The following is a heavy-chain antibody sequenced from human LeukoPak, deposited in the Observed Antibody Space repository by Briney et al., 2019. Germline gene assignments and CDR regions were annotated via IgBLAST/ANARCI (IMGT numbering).Heavy chain of an antibody. CDR2: ISSGGSTI. J-gene: IGHJ4*02. V-gene: IGHV3-48*03. CDR3: ARSLTYYYGSGSYHDY. D-gene: IGHD3-10*01. CDR1: GFTFSSYE. Sequence: GGSLRLSCAASGFTFSSYEMSWVRQAPGKGLEWVSYISSGGSTIYYADSVKGRFTISRDNAKNSLYLQMNSLRAEDTAVYYCARSLTYYYGSGSYHDYWGQGTLVTVSS.